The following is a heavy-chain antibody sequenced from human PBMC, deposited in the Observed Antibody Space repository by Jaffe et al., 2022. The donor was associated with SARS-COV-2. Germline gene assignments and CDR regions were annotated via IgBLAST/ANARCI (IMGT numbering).Heavy chain of an antibody. J-gene: IGHJ4*02. Sequence: EVQLVESGGGLVQPGGSLRLSCVASGFTFSTYAMSWVRQAPGKGLEWVSAISGSGGYTYYADFVKGRFTISRDNSNNTLYLQLESLRAEDTAIYYCAKSGQPGRAIPAAGGSDYWGQGTLVTVSS. V-gene: IGHV3-23*04. CDR3: AKSGQPGRAIPAAGGSDY. CDR1: GFTFSTYA. D-gene: IGHD2-8*02. CDR2: ISGSGGYT.